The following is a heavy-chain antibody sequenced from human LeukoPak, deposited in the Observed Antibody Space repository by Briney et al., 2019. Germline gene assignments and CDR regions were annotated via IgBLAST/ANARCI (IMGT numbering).Heavy chain of an antibody. CDR3: AREQVRMGWSFDY. J-gene: IGHJ4*02. D-gene: IGHD2-8*01. CDR2: TSYDGSNK. CDR1: GFTFSSYA. Sequence: GGSLRLSCAASGFTFSSYAMHWVRQAPGKGLEWVAVTSYDGSNKYYADSVKGRFTISRDNSKNTLYLQMNSLRAEDTAVYYCAREQVRMGWSFDYWGQGTLVTVSS. V-gene: IGHV3-30*04.